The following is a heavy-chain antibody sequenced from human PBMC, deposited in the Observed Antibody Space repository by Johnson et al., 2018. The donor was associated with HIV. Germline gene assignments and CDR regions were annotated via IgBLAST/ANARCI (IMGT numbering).Heavy chain of an antibody. CDR3: ARVPPGIAKDGAFDI. CDR1: GFTVSSNY. D-gene: IGHD6-13*01. V-gene: IGHV3-53*01. Sequence: VQLVESGGGLIQPGGSLRLSCAASGFTVSSNYMSWFRQAPGKGLEWVSVIYSGGSTYYADSVKGRFTISRDNSKNTLYLQMNSLRAEDTAVYYCARVPPGIAKDGAFDIWGQGTMVTVSS. CDR2: IYSGGST. J-gene: IGHJ3*02.